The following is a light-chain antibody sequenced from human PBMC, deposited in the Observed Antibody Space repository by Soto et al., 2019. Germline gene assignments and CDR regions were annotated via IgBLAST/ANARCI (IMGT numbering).Light chain of an antibody. V-gene: IGLV2-14*03. J-gene: IGLJ2*01. CDR1: SSDVGGYNY. CDR3: SSYTSSSTLV. CDR2: DVN. Sequence: QSALTQPASVSGSPGQSITISCTGSSSDVGGYNYVSWYQQHPGKAPKLMIYDVNNRPSGVSNRFSGSKSGNTASLTISGLQAEDEADYYYSSYTSSSTLVFGGGTKLTVL.